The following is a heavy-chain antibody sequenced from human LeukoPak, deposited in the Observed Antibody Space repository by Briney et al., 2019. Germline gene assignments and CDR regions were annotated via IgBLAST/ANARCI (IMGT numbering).Heavy chain of an antibody. Sequence: GASVKVSCKASGYTFTSYGISWVRQAPGQGLEWMGWISAYNGNTNYAQKLQGRVTMTTDTSTSTAYMELRSLRSEDTAVYYCARTSPRGLGYCSGGSCYVDYWGQGTLVTVSS. CDR3: ARTSPRGLGYCSGGSCYVDY. V-gene: IGHV1-18*01. D-gene: IGHD2-15*01. CDR2: ISAYNGNT. J-gene: IGHJ4*02. CDR1: GYTFTSYG.